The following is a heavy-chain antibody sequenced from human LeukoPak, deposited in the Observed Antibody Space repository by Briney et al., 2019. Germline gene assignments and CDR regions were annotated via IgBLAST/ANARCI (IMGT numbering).Heavy chain of an antibody. J-gene: IGHJ2*01. Sequence: SETLSLTCTVSGGSISSYYWSWIRQPPGKGLEWIGYIYYSGSTNYNPSLKSRVTISVDTSKNQFSLKLSSVTAADTAVYYCARLENGDYPYWYFDLWGRGTLVTVSS. CDR2: IYYSGST. CDR1: GGSISSYY. V-gene: IGHV4-59*01. D-gene: IGHD4-17*01. CDR3: ARLENGDYPYWYFDL.